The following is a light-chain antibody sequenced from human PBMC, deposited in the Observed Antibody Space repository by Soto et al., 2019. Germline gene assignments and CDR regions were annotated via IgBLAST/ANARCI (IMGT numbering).Light chain of an antibody. CDR2: WAS. J-gene: IGKJ4*01. CDR3: QQYYTTASIT. CDR1: QSILFTSNNQNY. V-gene: IGKV4-1*01. Sequence: DIVLSQSPDSLAVSLGERATINCTSSQSILFTSNNQNYLAWYQQKPGQPPRLLIYWASTRESGVPARFSGTGSGTDFTLTISSLQAEDVAVYYCQQYYTTASITFGEGTRVEIK.